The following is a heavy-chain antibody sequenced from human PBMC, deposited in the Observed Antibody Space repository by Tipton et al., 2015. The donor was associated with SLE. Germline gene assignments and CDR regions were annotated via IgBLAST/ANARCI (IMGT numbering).Heavy chain of an antibody. D-gene: IGHD3-3*01. V-gene: IGHV4-31*03. Sequence: TLSLTCTVSGVSITRSDYSWSWIRQHPGKGLEWIGYIYYSGTTDYNPSLKSRVTISVDTSKNQFSLRLNSVTAADTAIYYCARLPRHKGFLEWLFGFVDQWGQGTLVTVSS. CDR3: ARLPRHKGFLEWLFGFVDQ. J-gene: IGHJ4*02. CDR2: IYYSGTT. CDR1: GVSITRSDYS.